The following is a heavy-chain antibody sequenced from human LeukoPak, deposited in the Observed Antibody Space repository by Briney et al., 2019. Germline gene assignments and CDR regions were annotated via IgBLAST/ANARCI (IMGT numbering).Heavy chain of an antibody. CDR1: GYTFTSYD. V-gene: IGHV1-8*03. J-gene: IGHJ6*03. CDR3: ARVKEGYYYYYMDV. Sequence: ASVKVSCKASGYTFTSYDINWVRQAPGQGLEWMGWMNPNSGNAGYAQKFQGRVTITRNTSISTAYMELSSLRSEDTAVYYCARVKEGYYYYYMDVWGKGTTVTVSS. CDR2: MNPNSGNA.